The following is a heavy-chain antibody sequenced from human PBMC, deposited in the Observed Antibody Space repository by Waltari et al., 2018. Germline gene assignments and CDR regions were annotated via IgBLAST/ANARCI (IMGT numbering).Heavy chain of an antibody. J-gene: IGHJ3*02. CDR3: ARDVGDLNWNDDAFDI. D-gene: IGHD1-20*01. CDR2: IYYSGST. V-gene: IGHV4-39*02. Sequence: QLQLQESGPGLVKPSETLSLTCTVSGGSISSSSYYWGWIRQPPGKGLEWIGSIYYSGSTYYNPSLKSRVTISVDTSKNQFSLKLSSVTAADTAVYYCARDVGDLNWNDDAFDIWGQGTMVTVSS. CDR1: GGSISSSSYY.